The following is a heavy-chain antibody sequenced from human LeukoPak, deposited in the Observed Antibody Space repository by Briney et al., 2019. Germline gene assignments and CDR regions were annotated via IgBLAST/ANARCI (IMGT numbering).Heavy chain of an antibody. V-gene: IGHV4-61*02. D-gene: IGHD1-26*01. Sequence: SETLSLTCTVSGGSISSGSYYWSWIRQPAGKGLEWIGRIYTSGSTNYNPSLKSRVTISVDTSKNQFSLKLSSVTAADTAVYYCARVGVVGATSVWFDPWGQGALVTVSS. CDR3: ARVGVVGATSVWFDP. CDR1: GGSISSGSYY. J-gene: IGHJ5*02. CDR2: IYTSGST.